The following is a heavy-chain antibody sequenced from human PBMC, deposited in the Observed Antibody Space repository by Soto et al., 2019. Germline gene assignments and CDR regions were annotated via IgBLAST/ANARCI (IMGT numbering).Heavy chain of an antibody. CDR3: ARDEVLYYYDSSGHYFDY. CDR2: ISYDGSNK. J-gene: IGHJ4*02. V-gene: IGHV3-30-3*01. D-gene: IGHD3-22*01. CDR1: GFTFSSYA. Sequence: ESGGGVVQPGRSLRLSCAASGFTFSSYAMHWVRQAPGKGLEWVAVISYDGSNKYYADSVKGRFTISRDNSKNTLYLQMNSLRAEDTAVYYCARDEVLYYYDSSGHYFDYWGQGTLVTVSS.